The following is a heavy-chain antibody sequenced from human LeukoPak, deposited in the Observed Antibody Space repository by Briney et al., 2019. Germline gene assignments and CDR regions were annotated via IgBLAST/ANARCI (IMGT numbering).Heavy chain of an antibody. Sequence: GASVKVSCKASGYTFTSYGISWVRQAPGQGLEWMGWISAYNGNTNYAQKFQGRVTMTRDTSISTAYMELSRLRSDDTAVYYCARADYYGSGSTGDYWGQGTLVTVSS. V-gene: IGHV1-18*01. CDR1: GYTFTSYG. J-gene: IGHJ4*02. CDR3: ARADYYGSGSTGDY. D-gene: IGHD3-10*01. CDR2: ISAYNGNT.